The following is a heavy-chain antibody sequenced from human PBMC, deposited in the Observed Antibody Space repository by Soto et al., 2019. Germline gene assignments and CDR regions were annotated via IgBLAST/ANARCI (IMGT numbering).Heavy chain of an antibody. V-gene: IGHV3-11*05. CDR1: GLTFSDYY. Sequence: QVQLVESGGGLVKPGGSLRLSCAASGLTFSDYYMSWIRQAPGKGLEWVSYITSSGSYTKYAGSVQGRFTISRDNTQNSLLLQMNSLRAEDTAVYYCARELDGIDVWGQGTTVTVSS. J-gene: IGHJ6*02. CDR2: ITSSGSYT. CDR3: ARELDGIDV.